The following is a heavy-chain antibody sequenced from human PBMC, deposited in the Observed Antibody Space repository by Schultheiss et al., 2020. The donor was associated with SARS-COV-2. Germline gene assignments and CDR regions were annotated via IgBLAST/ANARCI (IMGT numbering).Heavy chain of an antibody. Sequence: SETLSLTCAVYGGSFSGYYWSWIRQPPGKGLEWIGEINHSGSTNYNPSLKSRVTISVDTSKNQFSLKLSSVTAADTAVYYCARSLGYCSGGSCSPFDYWGQGTLVTVSS. CDR1: GGSFSGYY. J-gene: IGHJ4*02. CDR2: INHSGST. V-gene: IGHV4-34*01. D-gene: IGHD2-15*01. CDR3: ARSLGYCSGGSCSPFDY.